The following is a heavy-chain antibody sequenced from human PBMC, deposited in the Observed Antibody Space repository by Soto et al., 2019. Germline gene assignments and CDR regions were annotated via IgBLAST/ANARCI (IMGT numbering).Heavy chain of an antibody. V-gene: IGHV5-10-1*01. CDR2: IDPSDSYT. Sequence: GESLKISCKGSGYSFTSYWISWVRQMPGKGLEWMGRIDPSDSYTNYSPSFQGHVTISADKSISTAYLQWSSLKASDTAMYYCARLGYCTNGVCYIIGMDVWGQGTTVTVS. CDR3: ARLGYCTNGVCYIIGMDV. J-gene: IGHJ6*02. CDR1: GYSFTSYW. D-gene: IGHD2-8*01.